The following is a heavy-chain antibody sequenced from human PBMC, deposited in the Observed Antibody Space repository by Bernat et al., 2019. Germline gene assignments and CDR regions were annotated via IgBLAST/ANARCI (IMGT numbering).Heavy chain of an antibody. J-gene: IGHJ4*02. CDR3: AREGYTSGRSGSFDY. D-gene: IGHD6-19*01. CDR2: VSTDGRGK. Sequence: QVQLVESGGGVVQPGGSLRLSCAGSGFSFSDAVMHWVRQAPGKGLEWVAGVSTDGRGKHYADSVKGRFTISRDNPKNTLSLQMNSLRVDDTGIYYGAREGYTSGRSGSFDYWGQGTLVTVSS. CDR1: GFSFSDAV. V-gene: IGHV3-30*04.